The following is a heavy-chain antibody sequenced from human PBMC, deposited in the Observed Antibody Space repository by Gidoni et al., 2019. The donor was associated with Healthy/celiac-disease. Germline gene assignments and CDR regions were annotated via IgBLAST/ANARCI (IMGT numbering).Heavy chain of an antibody. Sequence: EVQLVQSGAEVKKPGESLKISCTGSGYSFPSYWIGWVRQMPGKGLEWMGIIYPGDSDTIYRPAFQGQVTISADKSISTAYLQWSSLKASDTAMYYCARPLYSSGWRVFDYWGQGTLVAVSS. CDR3: ARPLYSSGWRVFDY. D-gene: IGHD6-19*01. CDR2: IYPGDSDT. J-gene: IGHJ4*02. CDR1: GYSFPSYW. V-gene: IGHV5-51*01.